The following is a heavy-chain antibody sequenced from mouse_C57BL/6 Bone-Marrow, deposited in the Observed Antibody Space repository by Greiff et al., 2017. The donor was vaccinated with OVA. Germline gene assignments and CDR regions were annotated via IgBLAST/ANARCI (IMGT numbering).Heavy chain of an antibody. D-gene: IGHD1-1*01. CDR1: GFTFSNYW. CDR3: TITTVVANYYAMDY. J-gene: IGHJ4*01. V-gene: IGHV6-3*01. CDR2: IRLKSDNYAT. Sequence: EVQGVESGGGLVQPGGSMKLSCVASGFTFSNYWMNWVRQSPEKGLEWVAQIRLKSDNYATHYAESVKGRFTISRDDSKSSVYLQMNNLRAEDTGIYYCTITTVVANYYAMDYWGQGTSVTVSS.